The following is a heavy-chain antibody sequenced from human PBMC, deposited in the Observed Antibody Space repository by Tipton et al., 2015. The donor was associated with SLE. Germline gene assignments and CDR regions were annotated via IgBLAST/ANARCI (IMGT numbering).Heavy chain of an antibody. CDR1: GGSFSGYY. CDR3: ARAQRLVRWFDP. D-gene: IGHD6-13*01. V-gene: IGHV4-34*01. CDR2: INHSGSN. J-gene: IGHJ5*02. Sequence: TLSLTCAVYGGSFSGYYWSWNRQSPGKGLEWIGEINHSGSNNYNPSLKSRVTISVDTSKKQFSLKVSSVTAADTAVYYCARAQRLVRWFDPWGQGTLVTVSS.